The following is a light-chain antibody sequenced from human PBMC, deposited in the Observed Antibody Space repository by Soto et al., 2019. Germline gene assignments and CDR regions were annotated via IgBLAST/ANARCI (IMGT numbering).Light chain of an antibody. CDR3: QQSYSTPHT. Sequence: DIQMTQSPSSLSASVGDRVTITCRASQRISNYLNWYQQKPGKAPNLLISAASSLQSGVPSRFSGSESGTDFTLTISSLQPEDFATYYCQQSYSTPHTFGQGTKLEIK. V-gene: IGKV1-39*01. CDR2: AAS. J-gene: IGKJ2*01. CDR1: QRISNY.